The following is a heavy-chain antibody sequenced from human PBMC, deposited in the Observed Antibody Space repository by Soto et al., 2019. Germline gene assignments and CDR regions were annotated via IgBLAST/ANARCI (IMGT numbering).Heavy chain of an antibody. V-gene: IGHV3-7*02. D-gene: IGHD3-10*01. J-gene: IGHJ5*02. Sequence: EEQVVESGGGLVQSGGSLRLSCAASGFRFTNHWMSWVRQAPGRGLQWVANVNEDGSEKYYVDSVKGRFTMSRDNAKSAVYMKMDSLRVEDTGVYHCVRGVGGFAPWGQGTLVTVSS. CDR3: VRGVGGFAP. CDR1: GFRFTNHW. CDR2: VNEDGSEK.